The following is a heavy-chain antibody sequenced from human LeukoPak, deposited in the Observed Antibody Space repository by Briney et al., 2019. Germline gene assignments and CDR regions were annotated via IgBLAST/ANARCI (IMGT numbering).Heavy chain of an antibody. CDR3: ARDLITIFGVVHYYFDY. CDR1: GYTFTSYA. D-gene: IGHD3-3*01. CDR2: INAGNGNT. J-gene: IGHJ4*02. Sequence: GASVKVSCKASGYTFTSYAMHWVRQAPGQRLEWMGWINAGNGNTKYSQKFQGRVTITRDTSASTAYMELSSLRSEDTAVYYCARDLITIFGVVHYYFDYWGQGTLVTVSS. V-gene: IGHV1-3*01.